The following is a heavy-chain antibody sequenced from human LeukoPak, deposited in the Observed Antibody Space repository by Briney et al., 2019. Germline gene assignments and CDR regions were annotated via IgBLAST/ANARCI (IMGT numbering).Heavy chain of an antibody. CDR2: ISGSGGST. Sequence: GSLRLSCAASGFTFSSYAMSWVRQAPGKGLEWVSAISGSGGSTYYADSVKGRFTISRDNSKNTLYLQMNSLRAEDTAVYYCARDPIRFLEWSYFDYWGQGTLVTVSS. CDR1: GFTFSSYA. J-gene: IGHJ4*02. V-gene: IGHV3-23*01. D-gene: IGHD3-3*01. CDR3: ARDPIRFLEWSYFDY.